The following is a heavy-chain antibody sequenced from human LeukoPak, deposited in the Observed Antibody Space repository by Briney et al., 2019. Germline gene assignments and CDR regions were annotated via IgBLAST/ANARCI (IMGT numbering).Heavy chain of an antibody. CDR2: VSPYNGDT. J-gene: IGHJ4*02. D-gene: IGHD3-3*01. V-gene: IGHV1-18*01. Sequence: ASVKVSCKASGYTFTDYDITWVRQAPGQGLEWMGRVSPYNGDTYYSQRFQGRVTMTSDTSTGTAYMELRSLRSDDTAVYYCARAITIFGGIFDYWGQGTLVTVSS. CDR1: GYTFTDYD. CDR3: ARAITIFGGIFDY.